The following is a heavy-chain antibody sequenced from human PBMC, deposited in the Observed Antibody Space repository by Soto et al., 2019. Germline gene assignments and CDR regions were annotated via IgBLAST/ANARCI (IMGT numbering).Heavy chain of an antibody. CDR3: ARAPGLGLPHLDY. CDR2: ICHSGSS. J-gene: IGHJ4*02. Sequence: SETLSLTCTVSGGSVTGFYWSWIRQPPGKGLEWIGYICHSGSSNYNPSLKSRVTISVDTSKSQISLRLTSVTAADTAVYHCARAPGLGLPHLDYWGQGTLVTVS. CDR1: GGSVTGFY. D-gene: IGHD2-21*02. V-gene: IGHV4-59*02.